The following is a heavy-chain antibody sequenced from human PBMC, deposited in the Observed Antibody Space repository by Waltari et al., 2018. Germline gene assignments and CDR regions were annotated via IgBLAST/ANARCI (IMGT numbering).Heavy chain of an antibody. D-gene: IGHD6-6*01. CDR2: IYYSWIT. J-gene: IGHJ6*02. CDR1: GGSISSSSYY. Sequence: QLQLQESGPGLVKPSETLSLTCTVSGGSISSSSYYWGWIRQPAGKGLEWLGSIYYSWITYYHPSLKSRATISVDTSKNQFSLKLSSVTAADTAVYYCARDARNPGYYYYGMDVWGQGTTVTVSS. V-gene: IGHV4-39*07. CDR3: ARDARNPGYYYYGMDV.